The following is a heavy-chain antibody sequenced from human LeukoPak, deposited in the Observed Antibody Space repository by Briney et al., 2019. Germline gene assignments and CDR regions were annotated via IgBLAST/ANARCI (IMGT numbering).Heavy chain of an antibody. CDR3: ARARGYDSSDY. CDR1: GFTFDDYA. D-gene: IGHD5-18*01. V-gene: IGHV3-9*01. CDR2: ISWNSGSI. Sequence: PGRSLRLSCAASGFTFDDYAMHWVRQAPGKGLEWVSGISWNSGSIGYADSVKGRFTISRDNAKNSLYLQMNSLRAEDTAVYYCARARGYDSSDYWGQGTLVTVSS. J-gene: IGHJ4*02.